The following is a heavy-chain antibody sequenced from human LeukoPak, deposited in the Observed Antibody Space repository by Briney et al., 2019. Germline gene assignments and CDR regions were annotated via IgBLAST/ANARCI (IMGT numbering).Heavy chain of an antibody. CDR2: IYYSGST. Sequence: PSETLSLTCTVSGGSISSYYWSWIRQPPGKGLEWIGYIYYSGSTNYNPSLKSRVTISVDTSKNQFSLKLSSVTAADTAVYYCARAKGIVSLNYWGQGTLVTVSS. V-gene: IGHV4-59*12. J-gene: IGHJ4*02. CDR3: ARAKGIVSLNY. CDR1: GGSISSYY. D-gene: IGHD3-22*01.